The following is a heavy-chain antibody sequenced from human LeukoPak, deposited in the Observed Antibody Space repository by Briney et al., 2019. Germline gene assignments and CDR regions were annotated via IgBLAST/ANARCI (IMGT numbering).Heavy chain of an antibody. D-gene: IGHD6-13*01. Sequence: GASVKVSCKASGYTFTSYAMHWVRQAPGQRLEWMGWINAGNGNTKYSQEFQGRVTITADKSTSTAYMELSSLRSEDTAVYYCARDRAAKGGAFDIWGQGTMVTVSS. CDR2: INAGNGNT. CDR3: ARDRAAKGGAFDI. CDR1: GYTFTSYA. V-gene: IGHV1-3*03. J-gene: IGHJ3*02.